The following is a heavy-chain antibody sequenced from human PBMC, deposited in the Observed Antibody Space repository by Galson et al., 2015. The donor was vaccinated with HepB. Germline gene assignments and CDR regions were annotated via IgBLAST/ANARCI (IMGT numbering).Heavy chain of an antibody. J-gene: IGHJ5*02. Sequence: SLRLSCAASGFTFSSYWMHWVRQAPGKGLVWVSRINSDGSSTSYADSVKGRFTISRDNAKNTLYLQMNSLRAEDTAVYYCARESYGDYADWFDPWGQGTLVTVSS. D-gene: IGHD4-17*01. CDR1: GFTFSSYW. CDR3: ARESYGDYADWFDP. V-gene: IGHV3-74*01. CDR2: INSDGSST.